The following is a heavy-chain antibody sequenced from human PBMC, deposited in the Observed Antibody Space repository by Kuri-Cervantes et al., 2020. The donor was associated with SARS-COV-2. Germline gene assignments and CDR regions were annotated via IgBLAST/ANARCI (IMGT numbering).Heavy chain of an antibody. CDR3: ARFETITGDYYYYGIDV. V-gene: IGHV4-59*01. CDR1: GGSSRSYF. Sequence: SETLCLTCPVSGGSSRSYFWSWIRQPPGKGWEWIGHFYYSGSTNYNPTLKSRVTISVDTSKNQFSLQLSSVTAADTAVYYFARFETITGDYYYYGIDVWGQGTTVTVSS. D-gene: IGHD5-24*01. J-gene: IGHJ6*02. CDR2: FYYSGST.